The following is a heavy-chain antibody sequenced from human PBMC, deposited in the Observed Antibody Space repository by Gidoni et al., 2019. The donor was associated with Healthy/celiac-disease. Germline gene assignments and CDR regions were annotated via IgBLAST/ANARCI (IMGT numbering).Heavy chain of an antibody. CDR2: VSWNSGCI. CDR1: GFPFDSYA. Sequence: DVQLVESGGGWVQPGRSMRLSCAAAGFPFDSYAMHWVRQARAQGLEWVSGVSWNSGCIGYADSVKGRFTICRDNSKNSLYLQMNSLRAEDTALYYCAKDNSGSYWMHAFDIWGQGTMVTVSS. CDR3: AKDNSGSYWMHAFDI. V-gene: IGHV3-9*01. J-gene: IGHJ3*02. D-gene: IGHD1-26*01.